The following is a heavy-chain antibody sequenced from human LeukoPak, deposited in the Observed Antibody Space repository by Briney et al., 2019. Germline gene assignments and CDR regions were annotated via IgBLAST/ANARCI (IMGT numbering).Heavy chain of an antibody. CDR2: IRFDGSKK. CDR3: AKDGGRAAIAF. D-gene: IGHD2-15*01. CDR1: GFTFNSYG. Sequence: GGSLRLSCAASGFTFNSYGMHWVRQAPGKGLDWVTFIRFDGSKKHYADSVKGRFTISRDISKNTLYLQMNSLRTEDTAVYYCAKDGGRAAIAFWGQGTLVTVSS. J-gene: IGHJ4*02. V-gene: IGHV3-30*02.